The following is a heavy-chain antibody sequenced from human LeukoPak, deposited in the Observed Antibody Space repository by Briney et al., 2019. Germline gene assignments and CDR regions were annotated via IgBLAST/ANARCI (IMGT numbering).Heavy chain of an antibody. CDR3: AKEIWPTVTTPGRTYFDY. Sequence: GGSLRLSCETSAFTFRSYGMHWVRQAPGKGLEWVAFIRYDGGNKNYADSVKGRFTISRDNPKSTLYLQMSSLRADDTAVYYCAKEIWPTVTTPGRTYFDYWGQGTLVTVSS. V-gene: IGHV3-30*02. D-gene: IGHD4-17*01. J-gene: IGHJ4*02. CDR1: AFTFRSYG. CDR2: IRYDGGNK.